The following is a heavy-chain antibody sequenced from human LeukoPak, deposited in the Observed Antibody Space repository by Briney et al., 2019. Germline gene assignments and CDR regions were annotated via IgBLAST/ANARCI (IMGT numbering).Heavy chain of an antibody. CDR3: ARGVSGSYINWFDP. V-gene: IGHV4-34*01. CDR2: INHSGST. D-gene: IGHD1-26*01. CDR1: GGSFSGYY. J-gene: IGHJ5*02. Sequence: SETLSLTCAVYGGSFSGYYWSWIRQPPGKGLEWIGEINHSGSTNCNPSLKSRVTISVDTSKNQFSLKLSSVTAADTAVYYCARGVSGSYINWFDPWGQGTLVTVSS.